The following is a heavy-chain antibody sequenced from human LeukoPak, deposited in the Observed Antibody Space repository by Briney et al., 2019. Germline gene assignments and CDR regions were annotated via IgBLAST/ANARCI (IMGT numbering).Heavy chain of an antibody. CDR1: GFTFSSYA. D-gene: IGHD2-2*01. Sequence: PGGSLRLSCAASGFTFSSYAMSWVRQAPGKGLEWVSAISGSGGSTYYADSVKGRFTISRDNSKNTLYLQMNSLRAEDMAVYYCAKDDIVVVPAVPNWFDPWGQGTLVTVSS. CDR2: ISGSGGST. CDR3: AKDDIVVVPAVPNWFDP. V-gene: IGHV3-23*01. J-gene: IGHJ5*02.